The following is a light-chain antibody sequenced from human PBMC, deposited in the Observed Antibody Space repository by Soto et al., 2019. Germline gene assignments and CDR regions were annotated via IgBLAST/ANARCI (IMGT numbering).Light chain of an antibody. V-gene: IGKV1-5*03. CDR1: QSINSW. Sequence: SASVGDRVTITCRASQSINSWLAWYQHKPGKAPKLLIYKASSLESGVPSRFSGSGSGTEFTLTISTLQPEDFTSYYCLQYSSHSWTFGQETKVE. J-gene: IGKJ1*01. CDR3: LQYSSHSWT. CDR2: KAS.